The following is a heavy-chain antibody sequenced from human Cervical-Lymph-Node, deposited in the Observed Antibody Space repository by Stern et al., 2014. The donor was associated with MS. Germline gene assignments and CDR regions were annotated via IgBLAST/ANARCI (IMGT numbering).Heavy chain of an antibody. CDR3: ARTRYSSSWYTFDP. CDR1: GYSFTSYW. J-gene: IGHJ5*02. Sequence: VQLVESGAEVKTPGESLKISCTGSGYSFTSYWIAWVRHMPGKGLEWMGIVAPGDPDTRYSPSFQGQVSISADKSTSTAYLQWSSLKASDTAMYYCARTRYSSSWYTFDPWGQGTLVTVSS. V-gene: IGHV5-51*03. D-gene: IGHD6-13*01. CDR2: VAPGDPDT.